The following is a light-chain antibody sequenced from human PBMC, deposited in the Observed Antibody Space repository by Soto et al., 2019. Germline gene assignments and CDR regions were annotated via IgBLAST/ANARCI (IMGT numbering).Light chain of an antibody. CDR2: KAS. J-gene: IGKJ2*01. Sequence: DIQMTQSPSTLSASVGDRVTITCRASQSISSWLAWYQQKPGKAPKLLIYKASSLESGVPSRFICSGSGTEFTLTISSLQPDDFATYYCQQYNSYLYTFGQGTKLEIK. CDR3: QQYNSYLYT. CDR1: QSISSW. V-gene: IGKV1-5*03.